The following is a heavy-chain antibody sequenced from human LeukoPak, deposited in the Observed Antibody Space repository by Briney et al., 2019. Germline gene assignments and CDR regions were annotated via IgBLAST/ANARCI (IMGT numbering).Heavy chain of an antibody. V-gene: IGHV3-11*01. CDR2: ISSSGSTI. CDR1: GFTFSDYY. Sequence: PGGSLRLSCAASGFTFSDYYMSWIRQAPGKGLEWVSYISSSGSTIYYADSVKGRLTISRDNAKNSLYLQMNSLRAEDTAVYYCARDRTSGSYYLSHYGMDVWGQGTAVTVSS. J-gene: IGHJ6*02. D-gene: IGHD3-10*01. CDR3: ARDRTSGSYYLSHYGMDV.